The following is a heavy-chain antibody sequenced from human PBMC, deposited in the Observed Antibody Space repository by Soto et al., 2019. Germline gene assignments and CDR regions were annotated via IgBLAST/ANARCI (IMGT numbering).Heavy chain of an antibody. Sequence: QLQLQESGPGLVKPSETLSLTCTVSGGSISSSSYYWGWIRQPPGKGLEWIGTISYSGSTYYNSSLKSRVSISVDTSNNQFSLRLSSVTAADTAVFYCAVYCSSTSCLRRAFDIWGQGTMVTVSS. V-gene: IGHV4-39*01. CDR3: AVYCSSTSCLRRAFDI. D-gene: IGHD2-2*01. CDR2: ISYSGST. CDR1: GGSISSSSYY. J-gene: IGHJ3*02.